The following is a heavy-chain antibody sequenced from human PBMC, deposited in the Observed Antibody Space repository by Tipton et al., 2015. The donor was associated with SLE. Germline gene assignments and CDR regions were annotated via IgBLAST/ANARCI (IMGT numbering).Heavy chain of an antibody. J-gene: IGHJ4*02. Sequence: SLRLSCAASGFTFSSYGMHWVRQAPGKGLEWVAFIRYDGSNKYYADSVKGRFTISRDNSKNTLYLQMNSLRAEDTAVYYCARGAGFGESKAFYFDYWGQGTLVTVSS. D-gene: IGHD3-10*01. CDR1: GFTFSSYG. CDR2: IRYDGSNK. CDR3: ARGAGFGESKAFYFDY. V-gene: IGHV3-30*02.